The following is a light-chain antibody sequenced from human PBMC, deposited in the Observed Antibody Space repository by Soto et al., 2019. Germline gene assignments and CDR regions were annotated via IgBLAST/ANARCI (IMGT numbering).Light chain of an antibody. V-gene: IGKV1-12*01. Sequence: DIQMTQSPSSVSASVGDRVTITCRATQGLSDSLAWYQQKPGKAPKLLISVTSRLQSGVPSRFSGSASGTDLNLTIDRLQHEDLASYYCQQRHNCHLTFGQGTRLEIK. CDR3: QQRHNCHLT. J-gene: IGKJ5*01. CDR2: VTS. CDR1: QGLSDS.